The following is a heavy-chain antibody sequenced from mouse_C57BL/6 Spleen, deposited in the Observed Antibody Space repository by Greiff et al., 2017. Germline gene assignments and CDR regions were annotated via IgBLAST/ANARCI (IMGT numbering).Heavy chain of an antibody. Sequence: EVQLVESGGDLVKPGGSLKLSCAASGFTFSSYGMSWVRQTPDKRLEWVATISSGGSYTYYPDSVKGRFTISRDNAKNTLYLQMSSLKSEDTAMYYCASLYYDYDDWYFDVWGTGTTVTVSS. CDR1: GFTFSSYG. V-gene: IGHV5-6*01. CDR2: ISSGGSYT. CDR3: ASLYYDYDDWYFDV. D-gene: IGHD2-4*01. J-gene: IGHJ1*03.